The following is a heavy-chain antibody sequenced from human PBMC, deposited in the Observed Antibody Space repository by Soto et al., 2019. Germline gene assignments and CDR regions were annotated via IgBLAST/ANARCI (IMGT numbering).Heavy chain of an antibody. CDR3: ACHFYGDYAFDYYYYMDV. V-gene: IGHV4-59*08. CDR1: GGSISSYY. CDR2: IYYSGST. D-gene: IGHD4-17*01. J-gene: IGHJ6*03. Sequence: SETLSLTCTVSGGSISSYYWSWIRQPPGKGLEWIGYIYYSGSTNYNPSLKSRVTISVDTSKNQFSLKLSSVTAADTAVYYCACHFYGDYAFDYYYYMDVWGKGTTVTVSS.